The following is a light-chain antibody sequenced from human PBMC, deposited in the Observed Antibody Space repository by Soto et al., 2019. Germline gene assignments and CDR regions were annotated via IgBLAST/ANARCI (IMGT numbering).Light chain of an antibody. CDR1: QDITSY. Sequence: DIQMTQSPSSLSASVGDRVTITCQASQDITSYLNWYQQKPGKAPKLLIYDASNLETGVPSRFSGSGSGRDFTFTISSLQPEDIATYYCLQYDSLPYTFGQGTKLEIK. J-gene: IGKJ2*01. CDR3: LQYDSLPYT. CDR2: DAS. V-gene: IGKV1-33*01.